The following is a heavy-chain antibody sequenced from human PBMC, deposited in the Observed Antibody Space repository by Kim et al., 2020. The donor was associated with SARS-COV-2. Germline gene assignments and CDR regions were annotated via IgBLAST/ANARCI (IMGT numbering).Heavy chain of an antibody. J-gene: IGHJ4*02. CDR3: ASEIRPNDY. V-gene: IGHV3-23*05. CDR1: GFTFTNHG. Sequence: GGSLRLSCTASGFTFTNHGMTWVRQAPGKGLEWVSAIYINGATKYAASVKGRFTISRDNSKNTLYLQMNRLRVEDTAVYDCASEIRPNDYWGQGTLVTVSS. CDR2: IYINGAT. D-gene: IGHD1-1*01.